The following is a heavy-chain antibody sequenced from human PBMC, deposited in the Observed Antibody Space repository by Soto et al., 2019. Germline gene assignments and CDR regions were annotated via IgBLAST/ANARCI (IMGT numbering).Heavy chain of an antibody. D-gene: IGHD5-18*01. V-gene: IGHV1-3*01. CDR1: GYTFTSYP. J-gene: IGHJ6*02. Sequence: QVHLVQSGAEVKKPGASVKVSCKASGYTFTSYPTHWVRQAPGQRLEWMGWLDAGNGNTKYSQKFRGRVTFTTDTYASTSYMDLRSLRSEDTAVSSCAVAGYTDGAHDYGMDVCGQGTTVTFSS. CDR3: AVAGYTDGAHDYGMDV. CDR2: LDAGNGNT.